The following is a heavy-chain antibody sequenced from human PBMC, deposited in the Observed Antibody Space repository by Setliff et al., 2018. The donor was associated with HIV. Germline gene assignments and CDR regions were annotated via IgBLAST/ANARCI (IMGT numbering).Heavy chain of an antibody. Sequence: SVKVSCKASGGTFNNYAISWVRQAPGQGLEWVGGIIPLFGTTNYALKFQGRVTMTANESTNTAYMELSSLRSEDTAIYYCARGRGPSRFDYWGQGTLVTVSS. CDR3: ARGRGPSRFDY. CDR2: IIPLFGTT. J-gene: IGHJ4*02. V-gene: IGHV1-69*13. CDR1: GGTFNNYA.